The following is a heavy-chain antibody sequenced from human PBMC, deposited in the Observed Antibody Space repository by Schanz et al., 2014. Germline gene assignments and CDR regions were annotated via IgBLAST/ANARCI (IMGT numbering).Heavy chain of an antibody. V-gene: IGHV3-11*06. CDR2: ISSSSTYI. CDR1: GFTFSDYY. J-gene: IGHJ3*02. D-gene: IGHD2-15*01. CDR3: ARVLRGVLPATLGDAFDI. Sequence: QVQLVESGGGLVKPGGSLRLSCAASGFTFSDYYMSWIRQAPGKGLEWVSSISSSSTYIYYTDSLKGRFTISRDNAKNSLYLQMNSLRAEDTAMYYCARVLRGVLPATLGDAFDIWGQGTMVTISS.